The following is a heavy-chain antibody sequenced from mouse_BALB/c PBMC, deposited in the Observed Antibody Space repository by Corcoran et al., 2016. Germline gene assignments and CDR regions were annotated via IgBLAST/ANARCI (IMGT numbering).Heavy chain of an antibody. CDR1: GYSFTGYT. D-gene: IGHD2-1*01. J-gene: IGHJ4*01. V-gene: IGHV1-18*01. Sequence: EVQLQQSGTELVKPGASMKISCKASGYSFTGYTMTWVKQRHGKNVVWIGLINPYNGGTSYNQKFKGKATLTVDKSSSTAYMELLSLTSEDSAVYYCARGEENYGNYGRVYYYAVDYWGQGTSVTVSS. CDR3: ARGEENYGNYGRVYYYAVDY. CDR2: INPYNGGT.